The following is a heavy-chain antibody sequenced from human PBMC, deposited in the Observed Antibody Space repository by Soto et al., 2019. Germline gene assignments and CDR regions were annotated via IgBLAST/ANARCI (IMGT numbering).Heavy chain of an antibody. J-gene: IGHJ5*02. D-gene: IGHD4-4*01. V-gene: IGHV4-30-4*01. CDR1: GGSISSGYYY. CDR2: IYYSGST. Sequence: PSETLSLTSTVSGGSISSGYYYWSWIRQPPGKDLEWIGYIYYSGSTYYNPSLKSRVTISVDTSKNQFSLKLSSVTAADTAVYYCARATVTTIKYNWFDPWGQGTLVTVSS. CDR3: ARATVTTIKYNWFDP.